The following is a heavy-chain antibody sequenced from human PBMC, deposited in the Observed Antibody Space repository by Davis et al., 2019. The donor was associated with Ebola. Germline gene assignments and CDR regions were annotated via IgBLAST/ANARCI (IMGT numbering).Heavy chain of an antibody. J-gene: IGHJ5*02. CDR2: IDWEDDK. Sequence: SGPTLVKPTQTLTLTCTVSGFSLRTAGMAVSWIRQPPGKAPEWLALIDWEDDKYYTSSLKARLTISKDASKDQVVLTMTNMDPADTATYYCARSLRGVRAYLDWFDPWGQGTLVTVSS. D-gene: IGHD2-21*01. CDR3: ARSLRGVRAYLDWFDP. V-gene: IGHV2-70*12. CDR1: GFSLRTAGMA.